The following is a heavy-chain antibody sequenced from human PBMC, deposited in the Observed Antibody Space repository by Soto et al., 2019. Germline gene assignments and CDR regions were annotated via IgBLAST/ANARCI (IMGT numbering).Heavy chain of an antibody. CDR1: GGSISSYY. Sequence: PSETLSLTCTVSGGSISSYYWSGIRQPPGKGLEWIGYIYYSGSTNYNPSLKSRVTISLDTSKNQFSLKLSSVTADDTAVYYCASEGSRWSVDYWGQGTLVTVSS. CDR2: IYYSGST. J-gene: IGHJ4*02. D-gene: IGHD6-13*01. CDR3: ASEGSRWSVDY. V-gene: IGHV4-59*01.